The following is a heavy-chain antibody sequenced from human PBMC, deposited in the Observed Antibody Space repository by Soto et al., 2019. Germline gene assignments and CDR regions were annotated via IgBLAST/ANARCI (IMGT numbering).Heavy chain of an antibody. Sequence: GASVKVSCKASGGTFSSYAISWVRQAPLQVLEWMGGIIPIFGTANYAQKFQGRVTITADESTSTAYMQLSSLRSEDTAVYYCARRKSSGWNYYYYGMEVWGQGTTVTLSS. J-gene: IGHJ6*02. CDR2: IIPIFGTA. CDR1: GGTFSSYA. D-gene: IGHD6-19*01. V-gene: IGHV1-69*13. CDR3: ARRKSSGWNYYYYGMEV.